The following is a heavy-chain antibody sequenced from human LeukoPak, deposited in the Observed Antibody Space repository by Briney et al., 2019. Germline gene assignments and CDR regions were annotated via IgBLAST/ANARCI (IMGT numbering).Heavy chain of an antibody. CDR1: GGSFSSYY. V-gene: IGHV4-34*01. CDR2: INHGGST. Sequence: SETLSLTCAVYGGSFSSYYWSWIRQPPGKGLEWIGEINHGGSTNYNPSLKSRVTISVDTSKNQFSLKLDSVTAADTAVYFCARASSYVYSSEQAAHMDVWGKGTTVTVSS. D-gene: IGHD6-25*01. J-gene: IGHJ6*03. CDR3: ARASSYVYSSEQAAHMDV.